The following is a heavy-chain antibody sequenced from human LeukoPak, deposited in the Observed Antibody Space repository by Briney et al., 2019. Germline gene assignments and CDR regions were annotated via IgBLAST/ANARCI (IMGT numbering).Heavy chain of an antibody. J-gene: IGHJ4*02. Sequence: GGSLRLSCAASGFTFSTYSMIWVRQAPGKGLEWLSYISGDSKTIYYADSVKGRFTISRDNAKNSLYLQLISLRAEDTAVYYCARARPGRVGKFRFDYWGQGTLVTVSS. CDR1: GFTFSTYS. CDR2: ISGDSKTI. CDR3: ARARPGRVGKFRFDY. D-gene: IGHD3-16*01. V-gene: IGHV3-48*01.